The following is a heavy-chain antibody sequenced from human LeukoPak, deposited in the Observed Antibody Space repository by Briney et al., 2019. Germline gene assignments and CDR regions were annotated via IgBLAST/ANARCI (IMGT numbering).Heavy chain of an antibody. J-gene: IGHJ4*02. V-gene: IGHV3-21*01. CDR2: ISSSSSYI. CDR3: ARDRIEGSPSFDY. Sequence: KAGGSLRLSCAASGFTFSSYSMTWVRQAPGKGLEWVSFISSSSSYIYYADSVKGRFTISRDNAKNSLYLQMNSLRAEDTAVYYCARDRIEGSPSFDYWGQGTLVTVSS. D-gene: IGHD2/OR15-2a*01. CDR1: GFTFSSYS.